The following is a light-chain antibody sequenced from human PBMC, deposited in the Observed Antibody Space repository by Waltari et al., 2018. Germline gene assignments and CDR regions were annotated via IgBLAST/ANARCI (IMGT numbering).Light chain of an antibody. V-gene: IGKV3-20*01. Sequence: VLTQSTGTLSLSPGETATLSCRASQSISKYLVWYQQRPGHAPRLLIYAASTRATGVPDRFSGSGYGTDFTLTISRLEPEDFAVYYCQNHERLPATFGQGTKVEIK. J-gene: IGKJ1*01. CDR3: QNHERLPAT. CDR1: QSISKY. CDR2: AAS.